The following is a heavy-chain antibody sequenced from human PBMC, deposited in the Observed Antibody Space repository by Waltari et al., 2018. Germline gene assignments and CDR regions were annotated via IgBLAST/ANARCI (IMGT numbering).Heavy chain of an antibody. V-gene: IGHV3-48*04. CDR1: GFDCRTFG. J-gene: IGHJ3*02. CDR2: ISSSSSQR. Sequence: DVQLVESGGGLVQPGGSLRLSCEAYGFDCRTFGMNWVRQAPGKGLEWLSFISSSSSQRFYADSVRGRFTISRDNVKNSLYLQMSGLRVEDTAVYYCVRVQWSRPGITVAGTPPDAFNIWGQGTMVTVSS. D-gene: IGHD6-19*01. CDR3: VRVQWSRPGITVAGTPPDAFNI.